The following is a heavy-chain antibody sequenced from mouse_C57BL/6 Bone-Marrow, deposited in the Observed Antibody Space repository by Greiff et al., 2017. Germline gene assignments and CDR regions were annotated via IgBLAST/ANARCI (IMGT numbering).Heavy chain of an antibody. CDR3: AREGHYDGYHYYAMDY. CDR1: GYSFTDYN. Sequence: EVKLVESGPELVKPGASVKISCKASGYSFTDYNMNWVKQSNGKSLEWIGVINPNYGTTSYNQKFKGKATLTVDQSSSTAYMQLNSLTSEDSAVYYCAREGHYDGYHYYAMDYWGQGTSVTVSS. V-gene: IGHV1-39*01. J-gene: IGHJ4*01. CDR2: INPNYGTT. D-gene: IGHD2-3*01.